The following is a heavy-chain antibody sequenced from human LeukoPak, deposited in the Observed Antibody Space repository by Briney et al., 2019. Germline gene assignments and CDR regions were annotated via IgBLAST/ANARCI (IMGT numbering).Heavy chain of an antibody. J-gene: IGHJ4*02. V-gene: IGHV1-69*04. Sequence: ASVKVSCKASGGTFSSYAISWVRQAPGQGLEWMGRIIPILGIANYAQKFQGRVTITADKSTSTAYMELSSLRSEDTAVYYCARADSRDGYSDYWGQGTLVTVSS. CDR2: IIPILGIA. D-gene: IGHD5-24*01. CDR3: ARADSRDGYSDY. CDR1: GGTFSSYA.